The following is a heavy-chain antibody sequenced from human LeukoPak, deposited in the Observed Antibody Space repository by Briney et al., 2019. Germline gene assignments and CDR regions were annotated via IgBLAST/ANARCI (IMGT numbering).Heavy chain of an antibody. J-gene: IGHJ4*02. V-gene: IGHV3-74*01. CDR2: INSDGSNT. CDR1: GFTFSSYW. CDR3: TREFFGGRRSSPGAFDY. D-gene: IGHD3-3*01. Sequence: GGSLRLSCAASGFTFSSYWMHWVRQAPGKGLVWVSRINSDGSNTRNADSVKGRFTISRDNSKNTLYLQMNNLRAEDTAVYYCTREFFGGRRSSPGAFDYWGQGTLVTVSS.